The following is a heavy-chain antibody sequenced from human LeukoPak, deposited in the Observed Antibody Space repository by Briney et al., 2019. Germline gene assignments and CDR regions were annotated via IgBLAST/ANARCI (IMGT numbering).Heavy chain of an antibody. CDR3: ARQIGGDYYDSSFVVY. Sequence: KPSETLSLTCTLSGGSISSSSYYWGWIRQPPAKGLEWIGSIYYSGSTYYNTSIKSRVTISVEPSKNQFSLKLSSVTAADTAVYYCARQIGGDYYDSSFVVYWGQGTLVTVSS. D-gene: IGHD3-22*01. J-gene: IGHJ4*02. V-gene: IGHV4-39*01. CDR1: GGSISSSSYY. CDR2: IYYSGST.